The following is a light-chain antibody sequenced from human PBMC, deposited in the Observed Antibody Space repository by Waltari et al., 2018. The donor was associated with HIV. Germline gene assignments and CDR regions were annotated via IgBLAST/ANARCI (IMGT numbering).Light chain of an antibody. CDR2: DVN. J-gene: IGLJ1*01. CDR3: CSYAGTSYV. V-gene: IGLV2-11*01. Sequence: QSALTQPRSVSGSPGQSVTISCTGTSSDVGGYNYVSWYQQHPGAAPKLMIYDVNKWPSGVPDRFSGSKSGNTASLTISGLQAEDEADYYCCSYAGTSYVFGSGTKVTVL. CDR1: SSDVGGYNY.